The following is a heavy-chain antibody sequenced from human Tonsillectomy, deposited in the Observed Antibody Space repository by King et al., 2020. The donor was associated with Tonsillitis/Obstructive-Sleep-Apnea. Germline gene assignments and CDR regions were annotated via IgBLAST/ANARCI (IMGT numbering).Heavy chain of an antibody. Sequence: QLVQSGAEVKKPGESLKLSCKGSGYRFTSYWIGWVRQMPGKGLDWMGIVFPGDSDTRYSPSFQGQVTISADESITTAYLQWSSLKASDTAIYYCARQENTDGDYVYHWGQGTLVTVSS. CDR1: GYRFTSYW. V-gene: IGHV5-51*01. CDR2: VFPGDSDT. D-gene: IGHD4-17*01. J-gene: IGHJ4*02. CDR3: ARQENTDGDYVYH.